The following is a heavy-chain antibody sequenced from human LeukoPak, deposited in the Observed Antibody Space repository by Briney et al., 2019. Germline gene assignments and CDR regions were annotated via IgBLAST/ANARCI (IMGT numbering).Heavy chain of an antibody. CDR1: GFTFSSYW. Sequence: GGSLRLSCAASGFTFSSYWMHWVRQAPGKGLVWVSRIHRDGSSTNYGDSVKGRFTISRDNAKNTLYLQMSSLRIEDTAVYYCTRVQAGRSGLMDVWGRGTTVTVSS. CDR2: IHRDGSST. D-gene: IGHD2-8*02. J-gene: IGHJ6*02. V-gene: IGHV3-74*01. CDR3: TRVQAGRSGLMDV.